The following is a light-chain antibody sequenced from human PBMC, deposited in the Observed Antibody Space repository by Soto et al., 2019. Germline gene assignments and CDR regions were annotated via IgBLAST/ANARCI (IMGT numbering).Light chain of an antibody. CDR2: YAS. J-gene: IGKJ4*01. CDR3: QQYNKWPPLT. CDR1: QSVRNN. Sequence: EIMMTQSPATLSVSPGERVTLSCRASQSVRNNLAWYQQKPGQAPRLLIYYASTRATGIPARFSGSGSGTEFTLTISSLQSEDFAVYYCQQYNKWPPLTFGGGTKVEIK. V-gene: IGKV3-15*01.